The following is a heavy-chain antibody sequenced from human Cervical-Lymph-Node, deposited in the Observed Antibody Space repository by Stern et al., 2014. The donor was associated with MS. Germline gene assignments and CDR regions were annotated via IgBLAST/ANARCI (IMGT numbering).Heavy chain of an antibody. J-gene: IGHJ4*02. CDR1: GGSISSGEHY. CDR2: KYYSGNT. V-gene: IGHV4-30-4*01. D-gene: IGHD2-2*01. CDR3: ARASGSASIFFDY. Sequence: VQLVESGPGLVKPSQTLSLTCTVSGGSISSGEHYWSWIRQSPRKGLAWIGYKYYSGNTYYNPSLKSRVTISGDTSKNQFSLRLSSVTAADTAVYYCARASGSASIFFDYWGQGTLVTVSS.